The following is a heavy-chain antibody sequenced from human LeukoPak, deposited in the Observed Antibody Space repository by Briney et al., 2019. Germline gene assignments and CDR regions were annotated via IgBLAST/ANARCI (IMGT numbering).Heavy chain of an antibody. D-gene: IGHD2-15*01. J-gene: IGHJ4*02. V-gene: IGHV4-38-2*02. CDR3: ARDAPTAYCIGGTCYFDY. Sequence: SETLSLTCTVSGYSISSGYYWGWIRQPPGKGLEWIGSIYRSGSTYYNPSLKSRVTISVDTSKNQFSLKLSSVTAADTAVYYCARDAPTAYCIGGTCYFDYWGQGTLVTVSS. CDR1: GYSISSGYY. CDR2: IYRSGST.